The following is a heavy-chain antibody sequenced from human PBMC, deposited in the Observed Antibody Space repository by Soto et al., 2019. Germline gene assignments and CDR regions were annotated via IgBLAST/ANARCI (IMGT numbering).Heavy chain of an antibody. CDR3: ARDWVAGTRVFDY. Sequence: ASVKVSCKASGYTFTSYAMHWVRQAPGQRLEWMGWINAGNGNTKYSQKFQGRVTITRDTSASTAYMELSSLRSEDTAVYYCARDWVAGTRVFDYWGQGTLVTVSS. D-gene: IGHD1-7*01. CDR1: GYTFTSYA. CDR2: INAGNGNT. J-gene: IGHJ4*02. V-gene: IGHV1-3*01.